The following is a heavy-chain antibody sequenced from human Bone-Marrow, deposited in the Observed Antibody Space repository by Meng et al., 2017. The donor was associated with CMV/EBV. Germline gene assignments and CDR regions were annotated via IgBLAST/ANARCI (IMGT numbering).Heavy chain of an antibody. CDR1: VGSISSSNW. Sequence: VGSISSSNWWSWSRQPPGKGLEWIGKIYHSGSTNYNPSLKSRVTISVDKSKNQFSLKLSSVTAADTAVYYCARVIVVVIASSWFDPWGQGTLVTVSS. V-gene: IGHV4-4*02. D-gene: IGHD2-21*01. J-gene: IGHJ5*02. CDR3: ARVIVVVIASSWFDP. CDR2: IYHSGST.